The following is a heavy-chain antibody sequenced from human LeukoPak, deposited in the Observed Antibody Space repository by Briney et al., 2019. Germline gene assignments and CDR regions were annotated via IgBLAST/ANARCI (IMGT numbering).Heavy chain of an antibody. CDR3: ATRSTGVAATFDS. CDR1: GVSISSYY. Sequence: PSETLSLTCTVSGVSISSYYWSWIRQPPGKGLEWIGYIYDSGNTNYNPSLKSRVTISVDTSKNQFSLKLSSVTAADTAVYYCATRSTGVAATFDSWGQGALVTVSS. CDR2: IYDSGNT. J-gene: IGHJ4*02. V-gene: IGHV4-59*01. D-gene: IGHD2-15*01.